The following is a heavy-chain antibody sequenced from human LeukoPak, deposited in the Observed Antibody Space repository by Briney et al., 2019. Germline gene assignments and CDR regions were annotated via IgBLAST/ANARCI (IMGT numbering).Heavy chain of an antibody. V-gene: IGHV1-18*01. CDR1: GYTFTSYG. Sequence: GASVKVSCKASGYTFTSYGISWVRQAPGQGLEWMGWISAYNGNTNYAQKFQGRVTMTRDTSTSTVYMELSSLRSEDTAVYYCAKGILVDFWSGYRNRPYYFDYWGQGTLVTVSS. D-gene: IGHD3-3*01. J-gene: IGHJ4*02. CDR3: AKGILVDFWSGYRNRPYYFDY. CDR2: ISAYNGNT.